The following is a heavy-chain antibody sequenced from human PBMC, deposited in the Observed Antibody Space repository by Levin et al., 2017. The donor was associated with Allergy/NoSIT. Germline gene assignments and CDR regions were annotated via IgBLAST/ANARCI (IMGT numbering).Heavy chain of an antibody. D-gene: IGHD2-15*01. CDR2: IMPILGTA. CDR1: GGTFSRSA. Sequence: SVKVSCKASGGTFSRSALSWVRQAPGQGLEWVGGIMPILGTANYTQSFQGRVTISADESSFTMFLDLTSLRPEDTAIYYCARGVVGGNFGLDVWGQGTTVIVSS. J-gene: IGHJ6*02. CDR3: ARGVVGGNFGLDV. V-gene: IGHV1-69*13.